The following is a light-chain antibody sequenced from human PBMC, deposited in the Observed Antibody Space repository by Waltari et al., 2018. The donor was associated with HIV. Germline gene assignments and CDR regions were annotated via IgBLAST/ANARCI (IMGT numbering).Light chain of an antibody. V-gene: IGLV2-11*01. CDR2: DVN. CDR3: CSYAGSFTLL. Sequence: QSALTPPRPVSGSPGPSVTISCSGTFRGVVGYNFVSWYQQHSGKAPKLVIFDVNTRPSGVPDRFSGSKSGNTASLTVSGLQAEDEADYFCCSYAGSFTLLFGGGTNLAVL. CDR1: FRGVVGYNF. J-gene: IGLJ3*02.